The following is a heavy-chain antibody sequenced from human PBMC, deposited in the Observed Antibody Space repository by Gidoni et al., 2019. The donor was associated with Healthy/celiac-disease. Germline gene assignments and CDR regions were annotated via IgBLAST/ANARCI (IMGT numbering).Heavy chain of an antibody. J-gene: IGHJ4*02. CDR1: GFTLSSYS. CDR2: ISSSSSYI. V-gene: IGHV3-21*01. Sequence: EVQLVESGGGLVKPGGSLRLSCAASGFTLSSYSMNWVRQAPGKGLEWVSSISSSSSYIYYADSVKGRFTISRDNAKNSLYLQMNSLRAEDTAVYYCARDLRPWYSSTVGYWGQGTLVTVSS. CDR3: ARDLRPWYSSTVGY. D-gene: IGHD6-13*01.